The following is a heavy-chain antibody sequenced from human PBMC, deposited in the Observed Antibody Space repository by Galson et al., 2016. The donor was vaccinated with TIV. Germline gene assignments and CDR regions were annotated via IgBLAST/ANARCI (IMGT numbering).Heavy chain of an antibody. CDR2: MWHDGSNS. Sequence: SLRLSCAASGFTFSGYVVHWVRQAPGRGLEWVGVMWHDGSNSYYGDSVKGRFTVSRDESKNTLYLQMNSLRTEDTAVYFCARDSGVFCRRASCFEWLDYWGQGTLVTVSS. J-gene: IGHJ4*02. V-gene: IGHV3-33*01. CDR3: ARDSGVFCRRASCFEWLDY. D-gene: IGHD3-3*01. CDR1: GFTFSGYV.